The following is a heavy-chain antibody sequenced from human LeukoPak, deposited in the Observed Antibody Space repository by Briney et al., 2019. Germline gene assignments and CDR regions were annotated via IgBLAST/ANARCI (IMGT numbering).Heavy chain of an antibody. CDR1: GFTFSDYY. V-gene: IGHV3-11*01. J-gene: IGHJ4*02. D-gene: IGHD3-22*01. Sequence: GGSLRLSCAASGFTFSDYYMSWIRQAPGKGLERVSYISSSGNSTYYSDSVRGRFTISRDNAKNSLHLQMNSLRAEETALYYCAKDPDSSGYPPGLDYWGQGTLVTVSS. CDR2: ISSSGNST. CDR3: AKDPDSSGYPPGLDY.